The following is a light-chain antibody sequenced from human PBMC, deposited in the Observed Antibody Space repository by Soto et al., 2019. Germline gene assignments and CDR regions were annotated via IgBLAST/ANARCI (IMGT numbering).Light chain of an antibody. Sequence: QYVLTQPPSASGSPGQSVTISCTGTSSDIGGYNYVSWYQQHPGKAPKLMIYEVSKRPSGVPDRFSGSKSGSTASLTVSGLQAEDEADYYCSSYAGSKYWVFGGGTQLTVL. CDR1: SSDIGGYNY. CDR3: SSYAGSKYWV. V-gene: IGLV2-8*01. J-gene: IGLJ3*02. CDR2: EVS.